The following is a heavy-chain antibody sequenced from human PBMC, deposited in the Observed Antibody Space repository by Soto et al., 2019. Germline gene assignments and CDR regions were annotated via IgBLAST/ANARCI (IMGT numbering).Heavy chain of an antibody. CDR3: VGQDGFDI. Sequence: GGSLRLSCAASGFIFGSYAMSWVRQGPGTGLEWVSSISSSSSHIYYADSVRGRFTISRDNAQNSLYLQMHSLRAEDTAVYYCVGQDGFDIWGHGAMVTVSS. CDR1: GFIFGSYA. J-gene: IGHJ3*02. V-gene: IGHV3-21*01. CDR2: ISSSSSHI.